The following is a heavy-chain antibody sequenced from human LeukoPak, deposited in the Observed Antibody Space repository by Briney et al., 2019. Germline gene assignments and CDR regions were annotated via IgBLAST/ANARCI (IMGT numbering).Heavy chain of an antibody. CDR2: IYYSGST. J-gene: IGHJ4*02. Sequence: PSETLSLTCTVSGGSISSSNYYWGWIRQPPGKGLEWIGSIYYSGSTYYNPSLKSRVTISVDTSKNQFSLKLSSVTAADTAVYYCARVGYGEATAGPDYWGQGTLVTVSS. CDR3: ARVGYGEATAGPDY. V-gene: IGHV4-39*07. CDR1: GGSISSSNYY. D-gene: IGHD6-13*01.